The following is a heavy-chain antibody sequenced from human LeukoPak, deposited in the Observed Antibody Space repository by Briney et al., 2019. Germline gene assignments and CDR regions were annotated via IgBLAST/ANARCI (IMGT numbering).Heavy chain of an antibody. D-gene: IGHD6-19*01. V-gene: IGHV4-39*07. Sequence: SETLSLTCTVSGGSISSSSYYWGWIRQPPGKGLEWIGSINYSWSTYYNPSLKSRVTISVDTSKNQFSLKLSSVTAADTAVYYCARDERGLAVPVWGQGTLVTVSS. CDR3: ARDERGLAVPV. J-gene: IGHJ4*02. CDR1: GGSISSSSYY. CDR2: INYSWST.